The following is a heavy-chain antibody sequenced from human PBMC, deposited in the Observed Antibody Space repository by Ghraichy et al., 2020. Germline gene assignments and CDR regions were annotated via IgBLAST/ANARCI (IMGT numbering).Heavy chain of an antibody. D-gene: IGHD3-16*01. V-gene: IGHV3-23*01. CDR3: AQIKIRGNRYFDL. Sequence: GGSLRLSCAASGFTFSNYGMSWVRQAPGKGLEWVSSISSSGDETFYADSVKGRFTISRDNSKNTLYLQMNSLRAEDTAVYYCAQIKIRGNRYFDLWGRGTLVTVAS. J-gene: IGHJ2*01. CDR1: GFTFSNYG. CDR2: ISSSGDET.